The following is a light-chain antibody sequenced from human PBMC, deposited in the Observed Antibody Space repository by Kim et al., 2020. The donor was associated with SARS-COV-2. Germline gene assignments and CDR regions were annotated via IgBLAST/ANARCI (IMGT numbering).Light chain of an antibody. CDR2: EDN. V-gene: IGLV6-57*01. CDR1: SGSIASNY. CDR3: QSYDSSNVV. Sequence: GQPVTIPCPRSSGSIASNYVQWYQQRPGSSPTTVIYEDNQRPSGVPDRFSGSIDSSSNSASLTISGLKTEDEADYYCQSYDSSNVVFGGGTQLTVL. J-gene: IGLJ2*01.